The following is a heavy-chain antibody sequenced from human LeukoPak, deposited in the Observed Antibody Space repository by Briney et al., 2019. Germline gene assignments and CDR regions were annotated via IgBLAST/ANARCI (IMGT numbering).Heavy chain of an antibody. J-gene: IGHJ3*02. Sequence: TGGSLRLSCAASGFTFSRYSMNWVRQAPGKGLEWVSSISISSNYKYYPDSLKGRFTISRDNAKNSLYLQMNSLRAEDTAVYYCARVSEHLGPDAFDIWGQGTLVTVSS. CDR1: GFTFSRYS. D-gene: IGHD1/OR15-1a*01. CDR3: ARVSEHLGPDAFDI. V-gene: IGHV3-21*01. CDR2: ISISSNYK.